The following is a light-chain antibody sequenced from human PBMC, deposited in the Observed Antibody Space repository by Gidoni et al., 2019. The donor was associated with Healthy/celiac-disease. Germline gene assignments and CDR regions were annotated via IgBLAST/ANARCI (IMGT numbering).Light chain of an antibody. J-gene: IGKJ3*01. CDR1: QSVSSSY. V-gene: IGKV3-20*01. CDR2: GAS. Sequence: EIVFTQSPGTLSLSPGERATLSCRASQSVSSSYLAWYQQKPGQAPRLLIYGASSRATGIPDRFSGSGSGTDCTLTISRLEPEDFAVYYCQQYGSSPLFTFGPGTKVDIK. CDR3: QQYGSSPLFT.